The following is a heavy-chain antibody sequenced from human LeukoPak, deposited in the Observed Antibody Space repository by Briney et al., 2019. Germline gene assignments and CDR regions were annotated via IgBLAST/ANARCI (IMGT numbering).Heavy chain of an antibody. V-gene: IGHV3-74*01. CDR2: ISYDGHNT. Sequence: PGGSLGLSCAASEITLSNYWIHWVRQAPGKGLVWVSRISYDGHNTNYADSVKGRFTISRDTAKNTLYLQMNSLRVDDTAVYYCGILTLSPGWGQGTLVTVSS. CDR1: EITLSNYW. J-gene: IGHJ4*02. D-gene: IGHD1-14*01. CDR3: GILTLSPG.